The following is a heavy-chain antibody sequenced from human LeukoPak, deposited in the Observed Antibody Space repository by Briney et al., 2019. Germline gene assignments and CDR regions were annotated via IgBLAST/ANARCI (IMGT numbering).Heavy chain of an antibody. V-gene: IGHV3-23*01. CDR3: AKSPGAGSISVYYFDS. Sequence: QPGGSLRLSCAASGFTFSSYAMSWVRQAPGKGLEWVSAISGSGGSTYYADSVKGRFTISRDNSKNTLYLQMNSLRAEDTAVYYCAKSPGAGSISVYYFDSWGQGTLVTVSS. J-gene: IGHJ4*02. CDR2: ISGSGGST. CDR1: GFTFSSYA. D-gene: IGHD3-10*01.